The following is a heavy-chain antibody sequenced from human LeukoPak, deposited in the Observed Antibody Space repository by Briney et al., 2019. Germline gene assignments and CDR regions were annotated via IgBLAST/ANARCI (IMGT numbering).Heavy chain of an antibody. V-gene: IGHV4-4*07. J-gene: IGHJ5*02. D-gene: IGHD2-15*01. Sequence: SETLSLTCTVSGGSISSYYWSWIRQPAGKGLEWIGRIYTGGSTNYNPSLKSRVTMSVDTSKNQFSLKLSSVTAADTAVYYCARASGYCSGGSCYLNWFDPWGQGTLATVSS. CDR2: IYTGGST. CDR1: GGSISSYY. CDR3: ARASGYCSGGSCYLNWFDP.